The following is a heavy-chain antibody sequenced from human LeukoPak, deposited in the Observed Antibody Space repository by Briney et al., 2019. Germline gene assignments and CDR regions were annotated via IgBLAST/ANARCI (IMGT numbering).Heavy chain of an antibody. D-gene: IGHD3-16*01. J-gene: IGHJ4*02. CDR2: INERATII. CDR3: VRDLILVWTPGDDFDH. V-gene: IGHV3-74*01. Sequence: GGSLRLSCAASGFTFSNYWMHWDRQAPGKGLEWVSRINERATIISYADSVKGRFTISRENARNTLYLQMNSLTAEDTAVYYCVRDLILVWTPGDDFDHWGQGTLVTVSS. CDR1: GFTFSNYW.